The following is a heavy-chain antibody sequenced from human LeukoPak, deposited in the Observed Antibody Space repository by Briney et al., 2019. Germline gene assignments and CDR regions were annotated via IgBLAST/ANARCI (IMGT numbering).Heavy chain of an antibody. D-gene: IGHD3-22*01. CDR3: ASYDSSGYYYAY. CDR2: IYHGGST. Sequence: NPSETLSLTCAVSGGSISSSNWWSWVRQPPGKGLEWIGEIYHGGSTNYNPSLKSRVTISVDKSKNQFSLKLSSVTAADTAVYYCASYDSSGYYYAYWGQGTLVTVSS. J-gene: IGHJ4*02. CDR1: GGSISSSNW. V-gene: IGHV4-4*02.